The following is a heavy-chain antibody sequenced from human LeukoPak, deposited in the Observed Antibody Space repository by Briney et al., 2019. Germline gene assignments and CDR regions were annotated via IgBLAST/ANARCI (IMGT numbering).Heavy chain of an antibody. Sequence: SQTLSLTCAISGDSVSSNSAAWNWIRQSPSRGLEWLGRTYYRSKWYNDYAVSVKSRITINPDTSKNQFSLQLNSVTPEDTAVYYCARAGAGQWLVRYLDAFDIWGQGTMVTVSS. D-gene: IGHD6-19*01. V-gene: IGHV6-1*01. CDR2: TYYRSKWYN. CDR3: ARAGAGQWLVRYLDAFDI. CDR1: GDSVSSNSAA. J-gene: IGHJ3*02.